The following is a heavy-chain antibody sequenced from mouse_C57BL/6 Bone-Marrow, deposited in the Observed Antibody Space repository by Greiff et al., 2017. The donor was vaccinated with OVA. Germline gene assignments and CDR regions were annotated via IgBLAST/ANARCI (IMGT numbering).Heavy chain of an antibody. Sequence: EVKLMESGGGLVQPGGSLKLSCAASGFTFSDYGMAWVRQAPRKGPEWVAFISNLAYSIYYADTVTGRFTISRENAKNTLYLEMSSLRSEDTAMYYCARRDYYGNYGFAYWGQGTLVTVSA. CDR2: ISNLAYSI. J-gene: IGHJ3*01. CDR3: ARRDYYGNYGFAY. D-gene: IGHD2-1*01. CDR1: GFTFSDYG. V-gene: IGHV5-15*01.